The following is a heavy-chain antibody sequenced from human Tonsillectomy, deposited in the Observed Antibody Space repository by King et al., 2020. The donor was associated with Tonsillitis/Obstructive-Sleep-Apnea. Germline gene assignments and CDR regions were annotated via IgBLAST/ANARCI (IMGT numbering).Heavy chain of an antibody. Sequence: VQLVESGGGLVQPGGSLRLSCAASGFTFSSYTIAWVRQAPGKGLEGVSGIRGTSRTYYADPVKGRFTISRDNSKNTLFLQMNSLTAEDTAVYYCAKTDGGDYFYMDVWGKGTTVTVSS. CDR1: GFTFSSYT. D-gene: IGHD3-16*01. J-gene: IGHJ6*03. V-gene: IGHV3-23*04. CDR3: AKTDGGDYFYMDV. CDR2: IRGTSRT.